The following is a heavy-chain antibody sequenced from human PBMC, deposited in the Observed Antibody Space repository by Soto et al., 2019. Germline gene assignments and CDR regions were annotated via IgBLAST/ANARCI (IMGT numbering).Heavy chain of an antibody. CDR1: GGSFSGYY. CDR3: ASFKDMDV. CDR2: INHSGST. Sequence: PSETLSLTCAVYGGSFSGYYWSWIRQPPGKGLEWIGEINHSGSTNYNPSLKSRVTISVDTSKNQFSLKLSSVTAADTAVYYCASFKDMDVWGQGTTVTVS. V-gene: IGHV4-34*01. J-gene: IGHJ6*02.